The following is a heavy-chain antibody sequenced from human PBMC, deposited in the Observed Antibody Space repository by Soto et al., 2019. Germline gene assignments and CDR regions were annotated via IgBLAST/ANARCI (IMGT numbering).Heavy chain of an antibody. J-gene: IGHJ6*02. CDR3: ARSPGYYGSGAYGMDV. Sequence: ASVKVSCKVSGYTLTELSMHWVRQAPGKGLEWMGGFDPEDGETIYAQKFQGRVTMTEDTSTDTAYMELSSLRSDDTAVYYCARSPGYYGSGAYGMDVWGQGTTVTVSS. V-gene: IGHV1-24*01. D-gene: IGHD3-10*01. CDR2: FDPEDGET. CDR1: GYTLTELS.